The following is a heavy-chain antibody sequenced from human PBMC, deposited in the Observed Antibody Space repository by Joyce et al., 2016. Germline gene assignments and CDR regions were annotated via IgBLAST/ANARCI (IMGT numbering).Heavy chain of an antibody. J-gene: IGHJ3*02. CDR2: ISYDGSNK. CDR1: GFTFSIYG. Sequence: QVQLVGSGGGVVQPGMSLRPSCAASGFTFSIYGMHWVRQAQGKGMEWVAVISYDGSNKHYRDSVKGRFTISRDNSKNTLYLQMNDLRAEDTAVYYCAKFFMSATPSPNDAFDIWGQGTMVTVSS. CDR3: AKFFMSATPSPNDAFDI. V-gene: IGHV3-30*18. D-gene: IGHD2-2*01.